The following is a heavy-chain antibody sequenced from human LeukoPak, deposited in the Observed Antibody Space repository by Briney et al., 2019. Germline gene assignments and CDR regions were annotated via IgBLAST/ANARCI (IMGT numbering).Heavy chain of an antibody. CDR2: IKQDGSEK. V-gene: IGHV3-7*01. CDR3: ARDSGVKEVPAAY. Sequence: GGSQRLSRAASGFTFSSYWMSWVRQAPGKGLAWVANIKQDGSEKYYVDSVKGRFTISRDNAKNSLYLQMNSLRAEDTAVYYCARDSGVKEVPAAYWGQGTLVTVSS. D-gene: IGHD2-2*01. CDR1: GFTFSSYW. J-gene: IGHJ4*02.